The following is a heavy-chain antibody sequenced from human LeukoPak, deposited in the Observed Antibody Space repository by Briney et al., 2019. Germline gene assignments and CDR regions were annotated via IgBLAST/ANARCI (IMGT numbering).Heavy chain of an antibody. D-gene: IGHD6-13*01. Sequence: SQTLSLTCTVSGGSISSGDYYWSWIRQPPGKGLEWIGYIYYSGSTYYNPSLKSRVTISVDTSKNQFSLKLSSVTAADTAVYYCASALRYSATHYGMDVWGQGTTVTVSS. CDR2: IYYSGST. CDR3: ASALRYSATHYGMDV. CDR1: GGSISSGDYY. V-gene: IGHV4-30-4*01. J-gene: IGHJ6*02.